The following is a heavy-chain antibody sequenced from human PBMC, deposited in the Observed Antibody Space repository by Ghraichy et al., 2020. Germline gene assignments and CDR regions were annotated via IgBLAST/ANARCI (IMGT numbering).Heavy chain of an antibody. J-gene: IGHJ6*02. CDR1: GGSFSGYY. V-gene: IGHV4-34*01. Sequence: SETLSLTCAVYGGSFSGYYWSWIRQPPGKGLEWIGEINHSGSTNYNPSLKSRVTISVDTSKNQFSLKLSSVTAADTAVYYCARGVSLYGDYYYYYYGMDVWGQGTTVTVSS. CDR2: INHSGST. D-gene: IGHD4-17*01. CDR3: ARGVSLYGDYYYYYYGMDV.